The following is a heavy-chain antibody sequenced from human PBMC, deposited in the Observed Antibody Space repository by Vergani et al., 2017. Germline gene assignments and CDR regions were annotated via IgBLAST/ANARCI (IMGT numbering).Heavy chain of an antibody. D-gene: IGHD3-10*01. CDR2: IKQDGSEK. J-gene: IGHJ6*02. V-gene: IGHV3-7*03. CDR1: GFTFSSYW. CDR3: ARVNRGITMVRGVNKYYYYYGMDV. Sequence: EVQLVESGGGLVQPGGSLRLSCAASGFTFSSYWMSLVRQAPGNGLEWVANIKQDGSEKYYVDSVKGRFTISRDNAKNSLYLQMNSLRAEDTAVYYCARVNRGITMVRGVNKYYYYYGMDVWGQGTTVTVSS.